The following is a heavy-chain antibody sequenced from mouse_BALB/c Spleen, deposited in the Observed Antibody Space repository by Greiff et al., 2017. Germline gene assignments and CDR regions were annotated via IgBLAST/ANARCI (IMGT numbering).Heavy chain of an antibody. CDR3: ARRDGKGYFDY. CDR1: GFTFSSFG. V-gene: IGHV5-17*02. CDR2: ISSGSSTI. D-gene: IGHD2-1*01. Sequence: EVQVVESGGGLVQPGGSRKLSCAASGFTFSSFGMHWVRQAPEKGLEWVAYISSGSSTIYYADTVKGRFTISRDNAKNTLYLQMSSLRSEDTAMYYCARRDGKGYFDYWGQGTTLTVSS. J-gene: IGHJ2*01.